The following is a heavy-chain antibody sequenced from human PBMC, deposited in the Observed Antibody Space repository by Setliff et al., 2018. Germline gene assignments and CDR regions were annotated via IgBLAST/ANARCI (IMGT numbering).Heavy chain of an antibody. J-gene: IGHJ6*04. CDR1: GGSFSGYY. D-gene: IGHD5-12*01. Sequence: SETLSLTCAVYGGSFSGYYWSWIRQPPGKGLEWIGEINHSGSTNYNPSLKSRVTISVDTSKNQFSLKLSSVTAADTAVYYCARGRGLKDVWGKGTTVTVSS. CDR3: ARGRGLKDV. V-gene: IGHV4-34*01. CDR2: INHSGST.